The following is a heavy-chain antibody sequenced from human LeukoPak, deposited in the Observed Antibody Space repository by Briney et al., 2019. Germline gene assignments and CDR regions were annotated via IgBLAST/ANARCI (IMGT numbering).Heavy chain of an antibody. CDR1: GFTFSSYG. Sequence: PGGSLRLSCAASGFTFSSYGMHWVRQAPGKGLEWVAVISYDGSNKYYADSVKGRFTISRDNSKNTLYLQMNSLRAEDTAVYYCAKDLTETGAMGHWGQGTVVSVS. V-gene: IGHV3-30*18. CDR3: AKDLTETGAMGH. J-gene: IGHJ4*02. CDR2: ISYDGSNK. D-gene: IGHD1-26*01.